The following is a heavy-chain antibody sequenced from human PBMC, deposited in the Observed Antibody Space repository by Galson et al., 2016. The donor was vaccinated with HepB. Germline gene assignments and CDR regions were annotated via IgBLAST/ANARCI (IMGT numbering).Heavy chain of an antibody. D-gene: IGHD3-3*01. CDR2: INPNSGGT. CDR3: SYYDFWSGRGIDY. J-gene: IGHJ4*02. V-gene: IGHV1-2*02. Sequence: SVKVSCKASGYTFTGYYMHWVRQAPGQGLEWMGWINPNSGGTNYAQKFQGRVTMTWDTSISTTYMELSRLRSDDTAIYYCSYYDFWSGRGIDYWGQGTLVTVSS. CDR1: GYTFTGYY.